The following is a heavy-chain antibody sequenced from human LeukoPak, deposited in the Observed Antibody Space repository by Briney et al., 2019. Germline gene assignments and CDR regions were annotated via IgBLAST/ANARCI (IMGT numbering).Heavy chain of an antibody. CDR1: GFNFSSYS. CDR2: ISSSSSYI. V-gene: IGHV3-21*01. CDR3: ARYPHYYDSTIPVAGY. D-gene: IGHD3-22*01. J-gene: IGHJ4*02. Sequence: PGGSLRLSCAASGFNFSSYSMNWVRQAQGKGLEWVSSISSSSSYIYYADSVKGRFTISRDNAKNSLYLQMNSLRAEDTAVYYCARYPHYYDSTIPVAGYWGQGTLVTVSS.